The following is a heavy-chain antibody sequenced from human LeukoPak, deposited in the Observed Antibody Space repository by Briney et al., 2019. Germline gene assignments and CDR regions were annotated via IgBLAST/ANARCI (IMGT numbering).Heavy chain of an antibody. CDR1: GFTFSSYA. CDR3: ARVSGWHEPFDY. V-gene: IGHV3-30-3*01. J-gene: IGHJ4*02. Sequence: GGSLRLSCAASGFTFSSYAMHWVRQAPGKGLEWVAVISYDGSNKYYADSVKGRFTISRDNSKNTLYLQMNSLRAEDTAVYYCARVSGWHEPFDYWGQGTLVTVSS. D-gene: IGHD6-19*01. CDR2: ISYDGSNK.